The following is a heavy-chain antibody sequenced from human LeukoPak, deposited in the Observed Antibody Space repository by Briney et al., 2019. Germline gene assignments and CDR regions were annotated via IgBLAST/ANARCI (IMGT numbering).Heavy chain of an antibody. V-gene: IGHV1-2*02. J-gene: IGHJ4*02. D-gene: IGHD2-2*01. CDR2: INPNDGDT. Sequence: ASVKVSCTASGYTFTDYYMHWVRQAPGQGFEWMGWINPNDGDTNYAQKFQGRVTMTRDTSISTAHMEVSRLRPDDTAVYYCARANFLYCSSSTCLFDYWGQGTLVTVSS. CDR3: ARANFLYCSSSTCLFDY. CDR1: GYTFTDYY.